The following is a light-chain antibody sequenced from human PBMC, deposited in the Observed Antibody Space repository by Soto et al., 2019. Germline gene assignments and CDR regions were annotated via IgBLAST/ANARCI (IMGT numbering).Light chain of an antibody. V-gene: IGLV4-69*01. CDR1: SGHSSYA. CDR3: QTLGTGIRV. CDR2: LNSDGSH. Sequence: QPVLTQSPSASASLGASVKLTCTLSSGHSSYAIAWHQQQPEKGPRYLMKLNSDGSHSKGDGIPDRFSGSSSGAERYLTISSLQSEDEADYYCQTLGTGIRVFGTGTKLTVL. J-gene: IGLJ1*01.